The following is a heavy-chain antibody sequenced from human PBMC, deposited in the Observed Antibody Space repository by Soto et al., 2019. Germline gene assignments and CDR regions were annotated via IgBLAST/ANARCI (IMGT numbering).Heavy chain of an antibody. CDR1: GYTFTSYS. CDR2: INAGNGNT. Sequence: ASVKVSCKASGYTFTSYSIQWVRQAPGQRLEWMGWINAGNGNTKYSQKFQDRVTITRDTSASTAYLELRSLRSDDTAVYYCARDAGTALRFLEWKSIYYGMDVWGQGTTVTVSS. D-gene: IGHD3-3*01. V-gene: IGHV1-3*01. CDR3: ARDAGTALRFLEWKSIYYGMDV. J-gene: IGHJ6*02.